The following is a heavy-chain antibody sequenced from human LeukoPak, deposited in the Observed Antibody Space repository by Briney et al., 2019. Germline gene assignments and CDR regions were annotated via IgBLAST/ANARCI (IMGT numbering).Heavy chain of an antibody. Sequence: GGSLTLSCAASGSTFSSYCMSWVRQAPGKGLECVANIKQDGSEKFYVDCVKGRFTISRDNAKNSLSLQMNSLRSEDTAVYHCARDTEIRPRTMIVASSGMDVWGQGTTVTVSS. D-gene: IGHD3-22*01. CDR1: GSTFSSYC. CDR3: ARDTEIRPRTMIVASSGMDV. CDR2: IKQDGSEK. J-gene: IGHJ6*02. V-gene: IGHV3-7*05.